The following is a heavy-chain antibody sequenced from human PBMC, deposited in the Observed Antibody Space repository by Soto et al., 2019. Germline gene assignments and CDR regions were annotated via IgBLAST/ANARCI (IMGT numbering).Heavy chain of an antibody. CDR3: ARHRGGDSSPPA. CDR2: ISCSGFST. Sequence: GESRSPSWSASGVTSGPQFMTWVRQAPGRGLEWVSTISCSGFSTHYAESVQGRFTISRDNSKNTMYLQMSSLRAEDTAIYYCARHRGGDSSPPAWGQGALVTVSS. J-gene: IGHJ5*02. V-gene: IGHV3-23*01. D-gene: IGHD2-21*02. CDR1: GVTSGPQF.